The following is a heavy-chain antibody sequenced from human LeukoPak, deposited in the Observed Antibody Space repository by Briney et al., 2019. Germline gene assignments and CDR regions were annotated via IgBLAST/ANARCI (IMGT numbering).Heavy chain of an antibody. CDR1: GYSFTTYW. Sequence: GESLKIPCEGSGYSFTTYWIAWVRQMPGKGLEWMGIFYPGDSDTRYSPSFQGQVTTSADKSISTAYLQWSSLMASDTAIYYCARGFYYFDYWGQGTLVTVSS. CDR3: ARGFYYFDY. J-gene: IGHJ4*02. V-gene: IGHV5-51*01. D-gene: IGHD2/OR15-2a*01. CDR2: FYPGDSDT.